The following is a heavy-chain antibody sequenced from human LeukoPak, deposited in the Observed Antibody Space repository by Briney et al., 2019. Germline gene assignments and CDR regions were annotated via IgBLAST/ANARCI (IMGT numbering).Heavy chain of an antibody. V-gene: IGHV3-64D*06. Sequence: HPGGSLRLSCSASGFTFSTYAMHWVRQAPGKGLEYVSAVSNDGADTYYADSVKGRFTISRDNSKNTLHLQMSSLRAEDTAMYYCVIRHTSGWYAYWGQGTLVTVSS. CDR3: VIRHTSGWYAY. D-gene: IGHD6-19*01. CDR1: GFTFSTYA. J-gene: IGHJ4*02. CDR2: VSNDGADT.